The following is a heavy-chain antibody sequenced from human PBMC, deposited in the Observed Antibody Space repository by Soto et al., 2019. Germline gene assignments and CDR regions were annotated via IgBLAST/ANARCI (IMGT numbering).Heavy chain of an antibody. Sequence: QLQLQESGPGLVKPSETLSLTCTVSGGSISSSSYYWGWIRQPPGKGLEWIGSIYYSGSTYYNPSLECLVTIAVDTSMNQFSLKLSSVTAADTAVYYCASHIAPHPDRLGWFDPWGQGTLVTVSS. D-gene: IGHD7-27*01. J-gene: IGHJ5*02. CDR1: GGSISSSSYY. V-gene: IGHV4-39*01. CDR3: ASHIAPHPDRLGWFDP. CDR2: IYYSGST.